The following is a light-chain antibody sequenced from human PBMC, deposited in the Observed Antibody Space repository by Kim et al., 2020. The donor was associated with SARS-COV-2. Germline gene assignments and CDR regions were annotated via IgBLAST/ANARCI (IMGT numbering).Light chain of an antibody. CDR1: HAISDR. J-gene: IGKJ4*01. V-gene: IGKV1-5*03. CDR2: TAS. CDR3: QHYNSYSLT. Sequence: ASVGDRVTITCRASHAISDRLAWYQQKLGKAPKLLIYTASTLESGVPSRFSGSGSGTEFTLTINSLQPDDFATYYCQHYNSYSLTFGGGTKVDIK.